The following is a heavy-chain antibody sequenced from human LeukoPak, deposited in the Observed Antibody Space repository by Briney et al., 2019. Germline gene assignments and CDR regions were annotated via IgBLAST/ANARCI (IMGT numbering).Heavy chain of an antibody. D-gene: IGHD3-9*01. V-gene: IGHV3-23*01. J-gene: IGHJ4*02. CDR2: ISGSGGST. Sequence: GGSLRLSCAASGFTFSSYALSWVRQAPGKGLEWVSAISGSGGSTYYADSVKGRFTISRDNSKNTLYVQMNSLRAEDTAVYYCAKTGGRVLRYFDWLLQYWGQGTLVTVSS. CDR1: GFTFSSYA. CDR3: AKTGGRVLRYFDWLLQY.